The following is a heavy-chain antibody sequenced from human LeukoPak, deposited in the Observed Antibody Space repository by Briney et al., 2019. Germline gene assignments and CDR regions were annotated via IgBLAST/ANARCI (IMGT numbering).Heavy chain of an antibody. CDR1: GFTFSSYA. Sequence: SGGSLRLSCAASGFTFSSYAMSWVRQAPGKGLEWVSAISGSGGSTYYADSVKGRFTISRDNSKNTLYLQMNSLRAEDTAVYYCAKAGYYYDSSGYYPSNYMDVWGKGTTVTVSS. CDR2: ISGSGGST. J-gene: IGHJ6*03. V-gene: IGHV3-23*01. CDR3: AKAGYYYDSSGYYPSNYMDV. D-gene: IGHD3-22*01.